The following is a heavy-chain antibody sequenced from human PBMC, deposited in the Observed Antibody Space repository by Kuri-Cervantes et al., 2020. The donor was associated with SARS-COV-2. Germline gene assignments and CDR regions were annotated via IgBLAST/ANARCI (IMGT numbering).Heavy chain of an antibody. V-gene: IGHV3-30*02. D-gene: IGHD7-27*01. J-gene: IGHJ3*02. CDR1: GFTFSSYG. CDR3: ARDLTGDFNDAFDI. CDR2: IRYDGSNK. Sequence: GESLKISCAASGFTFSSYGMHWVRQAPGKGLEWVAFIRYDGSNKYYADSVKGRFTISRDNAKNSLYLQMNSLRAEDTAVYYCARDLTGDFNDAFDIWGQGTMVTVSS.